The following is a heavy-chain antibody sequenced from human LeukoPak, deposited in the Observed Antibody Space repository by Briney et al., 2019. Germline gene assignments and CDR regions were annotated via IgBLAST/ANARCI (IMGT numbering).Heavy chain of an antibody. CDR3: AGASGSYGGGFDY. D-gene: IGHD1-26*01. Sequence: SETLSLTCTVSGGSISSYYWSWIRQPPGKGLEWIGYIYYSGSTNYNPSLKSRVTISVDTSKNQFSLKLSSVTAADTAVYYCAGASGSYGGGFDYWGQGTLVTVSS. J-gene: IGHJ4*02. CDR1: GGSISSYY. CDR2: IYYSGST. V-gene: IGHV4-59*01.